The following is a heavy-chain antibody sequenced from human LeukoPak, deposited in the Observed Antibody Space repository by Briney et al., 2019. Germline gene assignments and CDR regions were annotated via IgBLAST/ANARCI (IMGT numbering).Heavy chain of an antibody. J-gene: IGHJ4*02. CDR3: ARGGVGYCSSTSCLPNDY. CDR2: INHSGST. Sequence: SETLSLTCAVYGGSFSGYYWSWIRQPPGKGLEWIGEINHSGSTNYNPSLKSRVTISVDTSKNQFSLKLSSVTAADTAVYYCARGGVGYCSSTSCLPNDYWGQGTLVTVSS. CDR1: GGSFSGYY. V-gene: IGHV4-34*01. D-gene: IGHD2-2*01.